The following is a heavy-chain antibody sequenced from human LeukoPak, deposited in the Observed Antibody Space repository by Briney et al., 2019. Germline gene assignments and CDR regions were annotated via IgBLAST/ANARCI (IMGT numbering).Heavy chain of an antibody. CDR1: GYTFTSYD. CDR3: ARGRSPWLVPGYYYYYYMDV. J-gene: IGHJ6*03. Sequence: GASVKVSCKASGYTFTSYDINWVRQATGQGLEWMGWMNPNSGNTGYAQKFQGRVTMTRNTSISTAYMELSSLRSEDTAVYYCARGRSPWLVPGYYYYYYMDVWGKGTTVTISS. CDR2: MNPNSGNT. V-gene: IGHV1-8*01. D-gene: IGHD6-19*01.